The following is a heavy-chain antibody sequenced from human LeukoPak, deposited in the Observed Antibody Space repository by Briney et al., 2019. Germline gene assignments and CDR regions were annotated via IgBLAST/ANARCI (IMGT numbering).Heavy chain of an antibody. CDR2: INTKSRSM. V-gene: IGHV3-48*01. CDR3: VRDQDWAFDY. D-gene: IGHD3/OR15-3a*01. J-gene: IGHJ4*02. Sequence: HPGGSLTLSCAASGFTFNTYTMNWDRQAPGKGLEWLSLINTKSRSMYYADSVKGRFTISRDNAKNSPYLQMNSLRAEDTALYYCVRDQDWAFDYWGQGTLVTVPS. CDR1: GFTFNTYT.